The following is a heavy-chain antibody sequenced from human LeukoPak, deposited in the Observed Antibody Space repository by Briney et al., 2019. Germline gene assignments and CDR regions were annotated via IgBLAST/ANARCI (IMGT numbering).Heavy chain of an antibody. V-gene: IGHV3-23*01. CDR3: ARDNWFDP. CDR2: ISGSGGST. Sequence: PGGSLRLSCAASGFTVSSNYMSWVRQAPGKGLEWVSVISGSGGSTYYAASVKGRFTISRDNSRNTLYLQMNSLRAEDTAVYYCARDNWFDPWGQGTLVTVSS. CDR1: GFTVSSNY. J-gene: IGHJ5*02.